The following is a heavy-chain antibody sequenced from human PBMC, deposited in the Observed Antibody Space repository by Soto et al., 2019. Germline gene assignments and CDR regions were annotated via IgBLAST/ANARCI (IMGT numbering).Heavy chain of an antibody. CDR2: IYHSGST. V-gene: IGHV4-4*02. D-gene: IGHD6-19*01. J-gene: IGHJ4*02. CDR1: GGSISTNW. CDR3: ARHIAVSGTRGFDF. Sequence: QVQLQESGPGLMKPSGTLSLTCAVSGGSISTNWWSWVRQPPGQGLEWIGEIYHSGSTNSNPSLKNRVTMSVDKSQNHLSLNLNSVTAADTAVYYCARHIAVSGTRGFDFWGQGTLVTVSS.